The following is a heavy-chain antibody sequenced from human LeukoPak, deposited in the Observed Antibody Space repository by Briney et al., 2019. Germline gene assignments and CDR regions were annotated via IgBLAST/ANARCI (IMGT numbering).Heavy chain of an antibody. CDR3: AKEGVRGARGGFDY. D-gene: IGHD3-10*01. Sequence: PGGSLRLSCAASGFTFSSYWMHWVRQAPGKGLVWVSRINSDGSSTSYADSVKGRFTISRDNAKNTLYLQMNSLRAEDTAVYYCAKEGVRGARGGFDYWGQGTLVTVSS. CDR2: INSDGSST. V-gene: IGHV3-74*01. CDR1: GFTFSSYW. J-gene: IGHJ4*02.